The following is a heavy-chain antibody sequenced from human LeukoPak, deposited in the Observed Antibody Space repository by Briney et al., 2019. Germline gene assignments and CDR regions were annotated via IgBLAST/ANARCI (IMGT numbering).Heavy chain of an antibody. CDR2: IIPIFGTA. V-gene: IGHV1-69*06. CDR3: ARVSVISGWAFDY. D-gene: IGHD6-19*01. J-gene: IGHJ4*02. CDR1: GGTFSSYA. Sequence: SVKVSCKASGGTFSSYAISWVRQAPGQGLEWMGGIIPIFGTANYAQKFQGRVTITADKSTSTGYMELSSLRSEDTAVYYCARVSVISGWAFDYWGQGTLVTVSS.